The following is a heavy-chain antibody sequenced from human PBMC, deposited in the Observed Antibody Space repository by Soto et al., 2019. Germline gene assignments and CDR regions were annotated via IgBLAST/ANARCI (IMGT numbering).Heavy chain of an antibody. D-gene: IGHD6-6*01. Sequence: QVQLVESGGGVVQPGRSLRLSCAASGFTFSSYGMHWVRQAPGKGLEWVAVIWYDGSNKYYADSVKGRFTISRDNSKNTLYLQMNSLRAEDMAVYYCARGRDSSSSWFDPWGQGTLVTVSS. CDR3: ARGRDSSSSWFDP. CDR1: GFTFSSYG. V-gene: IGHV3-33*01. CDR2: IWYDGSNK. J-gene: IGHJ5*02.